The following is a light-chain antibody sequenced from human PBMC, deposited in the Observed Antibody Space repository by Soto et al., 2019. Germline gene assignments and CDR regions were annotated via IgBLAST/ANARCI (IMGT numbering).Light chain of an antibody. J-gene: IGKJ1*01. CDR1: HGISTY. CDR3: QQYFSSSWT. Sequence: DIQMTQSPSTLSASIGDRVTFTCRASHGISTYLAWYQRIPGKAPKLLMYDASTLERGVPSRLSGSGSGTDVTLTISSLQPDDFATYFCQQYFSSSWTFGQGTTVEIK. CDR2: DAS. V-gene: IGKV1-5*01.